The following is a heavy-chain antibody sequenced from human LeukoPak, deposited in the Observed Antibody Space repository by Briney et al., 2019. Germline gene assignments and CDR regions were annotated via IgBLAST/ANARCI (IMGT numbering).Heavy chain of an antibody. Sequence: GGSLRLSCAASGFTFSSYEMNWVRQAPGKGLEWVSYISSSGSTIYYADSVKGRFTISRDNAKNSLYLQMNSLRAEDTAVYYCARVRYGDSGSYYEYFQHWGQGTLVTVSS. CDR2: ISSSGSTI. V-gene: IGHV3-48*03. J-gene: IGHJ1*01. CDR1: GFTFSSYE. D-gene: IGHD3-10*01. CDR3: ARVRYGDSGSYYEYFQH.